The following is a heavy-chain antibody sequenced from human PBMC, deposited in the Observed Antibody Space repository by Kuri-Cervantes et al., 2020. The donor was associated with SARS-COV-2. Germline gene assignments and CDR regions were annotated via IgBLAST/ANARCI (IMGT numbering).Heavy chain of an antibody. V-gene: IGHV1-46*01. CDR1: GYTFTSYY. Sequence: ASVKVSCKASGYTFTSYYIHWVRQAPGQGLEWMGIINPSGGSTSYAQKFQGRVTITRNTSISTAYMELSSLRSEDTAVDYCGGWFRESLADYWGQGTLVTVSS. J-gene: IGHJ4*02. D-gene: IGHD3-10*01. CDR3: GGWFRESLADY. CDR2: INPSGGST.